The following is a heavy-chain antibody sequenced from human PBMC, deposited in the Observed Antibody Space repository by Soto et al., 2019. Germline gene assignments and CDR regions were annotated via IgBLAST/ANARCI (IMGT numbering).Heavy chain of an antibody. Sequence: QVQLVESGGGVVQPGRSLRLSCAASGFTFSSYGMHWVRQAPGKGLEWVAIIWYDGSNKYYADSVKGRFTISRDNSKNTLYLQMNSLRAEDTAVYYCARDQGFGSWSPKHPYYYYYYMDVWGKGTTVTVSS. D-gene: IGHD3-10*01. V-gene: IGHV3-33*01. CDR3: ARDQGFGSWSPKHPYYYYYYMDV. CDR2: IWYDGSNK. J-gene: IGHJ6*03. CDR1: GFTFSSYG.